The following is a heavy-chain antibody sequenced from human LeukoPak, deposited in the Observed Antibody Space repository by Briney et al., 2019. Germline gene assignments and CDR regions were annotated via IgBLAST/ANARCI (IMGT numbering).Heavy chain of an antibody. CDR2: INWNGGST. D-gene: IGHD6-19*01. CDR1: GFTFDDYG. V-gene: IGHV3-20*01. Sequence: RGSLRLSCAASGFTFDDYGMSWVRQAPGKGLEWVSGINWNGGSTGYADSVKGRFTISRDNAKNSLYLQMNSLRAEDTALYHCARKGGRSSAGPASYYYYYYGMDVWGQGTTVTVSS. J-gene: IGHJ6*02. CDR3: ARKGGRSSAGPASYYYYYYGMDV.